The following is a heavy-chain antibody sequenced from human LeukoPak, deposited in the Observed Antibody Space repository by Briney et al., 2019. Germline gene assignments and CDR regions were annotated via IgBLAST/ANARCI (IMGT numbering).Heavy chain of an antibody. V-gene: IGHV4-61*02. CDR2: IYTSGST. Sequence: PSETLSLTCTVSGGSISSGSYYWSWIRQPAGKGLEWIGRIYTSGSTNYNPSLKSRVTISLDTSKNQFSLNLSSVTAADTAVYYCARVPYYDFWSGYPLWGQGTLVTVSS. CDR3: ARVPYYDFWSGYPL. CDR1: GGSISSGSYY. D-gene: IGHD3-3*01. J-gene: IGHJ4*02.